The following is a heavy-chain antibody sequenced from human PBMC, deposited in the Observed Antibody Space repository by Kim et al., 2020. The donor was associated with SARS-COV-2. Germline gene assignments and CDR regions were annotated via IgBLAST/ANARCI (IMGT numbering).Heavy chain of an antibody. CDR1: GGSISSSSYY. CDR2: IYYSGST. CDR3: ARTGLRVYSSSSDWFDP. D-gene: IGHD6-6*01. Sequence: SETLSLTCTVSGGSISSSSYYWGWIRQPPGKGLEWIGSIYYSGSTYYNPSLKSRVTISVDTSKNQFSLKLSSVTAADTAVYYCARTGLRVYSSSSDWFDPWGQGTLVTVSS. V-gene: IGHV4-39*01. J-gene: IGHJ5*02.